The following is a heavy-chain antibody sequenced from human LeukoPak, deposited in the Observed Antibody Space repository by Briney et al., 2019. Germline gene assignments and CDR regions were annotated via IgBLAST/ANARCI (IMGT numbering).Heavy chain of an antibody. J-gene: IGHJ6*02. CDR1: GFTFSSYW. V-gene: IGHV3-74*01. CDR2: INSDGSST. CDR3: ARVRAAADHYYYYGMDV. Sequence: GGPLRLSCATSGFTFSSYWMHWVRQAPGKGLVWVSRINSDGSSTSYADSVKGRFTISRDNAKNTLYLQMNSLRAEDTAVYYCARVRAAADHYYYYGMDVWGQGPTVTVSS. D-gene: IGHD6-13*01.